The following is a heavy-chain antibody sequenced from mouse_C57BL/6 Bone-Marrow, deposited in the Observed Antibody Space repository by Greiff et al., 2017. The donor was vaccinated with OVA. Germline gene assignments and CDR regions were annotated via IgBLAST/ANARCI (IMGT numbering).Heavy chain of an antibody. Sequence: DVQLVESGGGLVKPGGSLKLSCAASGFTFSSYAMSWVRQTPEKRLEWVATISDGGSYTYYPANVKGRFTISRDNATNNLYLQMSHLKSEDTAMYYCARSYYGSSYVGYWGQGTTLTVSS. CDR3: ARSYYGSSYVGY. V-gene: IGHV5-4*01. CDR2: ISDGGSYT. D-gene: IGHD1-1*01. J-gene: IGHJ2*01. CDR1: GFTFSSYA.